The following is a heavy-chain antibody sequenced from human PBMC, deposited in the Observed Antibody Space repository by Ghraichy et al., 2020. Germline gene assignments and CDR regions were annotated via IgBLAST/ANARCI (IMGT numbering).Heavy chain of an antibody. D-gene: IGHD2-2*01. V-gene: IGHV4-34*01. CDR1: GGSFSGYY. CDR2: INHSGST. Sequence: SETLSLTCAVYGGSFSGYYWSWIRQPPGKGLEWIGEINHSGSTNYNPSLKSRVTISVDTSKNQFSLKLSSVTAADTAVYYCARLSSRYCSSTSCARGGYYYYGMDVWGQGTTVTVSS. CDR3: ARLSSRYCSSTSCARGGYYYYGMDV. J-gene: IGHJ6*02.